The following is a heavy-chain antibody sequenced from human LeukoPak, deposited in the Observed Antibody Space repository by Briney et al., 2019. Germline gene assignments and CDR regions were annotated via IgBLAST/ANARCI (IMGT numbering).Heavy chain of an antibody. J-gene: IGHJ6*03. CDR1: GGSISSGSYY. Sequence: PSETLSLTCTVSGGSISSGSYYWGWIRQPPGKGLEWIGSIYYSGSTYYKPSLKSRVTISLDTSKNQFSLKLSSVTAADTAVYYCARGLSSKGRNWNHGGSLGTYYYYYMDVWGKGTTVTVSS. D-gene: IGHD1-14*01. CDR2: IYYSGST. V-gene: IGHV4-39*07. CDR3: ARGLSSKGRNWNHGGSLGTYYYYYMDV.